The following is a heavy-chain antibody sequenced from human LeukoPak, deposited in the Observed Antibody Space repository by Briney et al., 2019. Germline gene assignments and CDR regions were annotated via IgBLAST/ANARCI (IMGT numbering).Heavy chain of an antibody. CDR3: ARAYRRLGELSLPDY. D-gene: IGHD3-16*02. CDR1: GYTFTNYA. V-gene: IGHV7-4-1*02. Sequence: ASVKVSCKASGYTFTNYAMNWVRQAPGQGLEWMGWIHPSTGNPTYAQGFTGRFVFSLDTSVSTTYLQISSLKAEDTAVYYCARAYRRLGELSLPDYWGQGTLVTVSS. CDR2: IHPSTGNP. J-gene: IGHJ4*02.